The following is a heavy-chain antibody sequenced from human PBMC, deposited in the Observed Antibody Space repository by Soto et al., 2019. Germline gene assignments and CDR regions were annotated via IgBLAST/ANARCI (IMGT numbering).Heavy chain of an antibody. J-gene: IGHJ6*02. CDR1: RDTFNKYA. CDR3: ARGETYLGV. D-gene: IGHD3-16*01. CDR2: IIPIFSSR. V-gene: IGHV1-69*01. Sequence: QVQLVQSGAEVKKPGSSVKVSCKTSRDTFNKYAFNWVRQAPGQGLEWMGWIIPIFSSRNYAEKFQGRVTITADDSTSTAYMELRSLRFEDPAVYYCARGETYLGVWGQGTTVTVSS.